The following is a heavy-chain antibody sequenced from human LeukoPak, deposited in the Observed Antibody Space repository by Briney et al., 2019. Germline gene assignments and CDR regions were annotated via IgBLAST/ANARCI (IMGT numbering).Heavy chain of an antibody. Sequence: SETLSLTCTVSGGSISSYYWSWIRQPPGKGLEWIGYIYYSGSTNYNPSLKSRVTISVDTSKNQFSLKLSSVTAADTAVYYCARVGGMQSHIDYWGQGTLVTVSS. CDR3: ARVGGMQSHIDY. D-gene: IGHD1-26*01. CDR1: GGSISSYY. CDR2: IYYSGST. J-gene: IGHJ4*02. V-gene: IGHV4-59*01.